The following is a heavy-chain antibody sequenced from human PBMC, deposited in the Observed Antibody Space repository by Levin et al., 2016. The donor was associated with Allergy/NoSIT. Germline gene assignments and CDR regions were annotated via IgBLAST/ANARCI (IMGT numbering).Heavy chain of an antibody. CDR2: ISAYNSNT. J-gene: IGHJ4*02. D-gene: IGHD4-17*01. CDR3: ARDWDYGDYVGEGY. V-gene: IGHV1-18*01. Sequence: WVRQAPGQGLEWMGWISAYNSNTNYAQKLQGRVTMTTDTSTSTAYMVLRSLRSDDTAVYYCARDWDYGDYVGEGYWGQGTLVTVSS.